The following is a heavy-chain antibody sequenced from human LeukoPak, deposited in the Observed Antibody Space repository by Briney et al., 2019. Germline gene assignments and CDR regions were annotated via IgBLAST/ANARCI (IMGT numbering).Heavy chain of an antibody. V-gene: IGHV4-34*01. D-gene: IGHD6-19*01. CDR2: INHSGST. CDR1: GGSFSGYY. Sequence: SETLSLTCAVYGGSFSGYYWSWIRQPPGKGLGWIGEINHSGSTNYNPSLKSRVTISVDTSKNQFSLKLSSVTAADTAVYYCARAYSSGCSDYWGQGTLVTVSS. J-gene: IGHJ4*02. CDR3: ARAYSSGCSDY.